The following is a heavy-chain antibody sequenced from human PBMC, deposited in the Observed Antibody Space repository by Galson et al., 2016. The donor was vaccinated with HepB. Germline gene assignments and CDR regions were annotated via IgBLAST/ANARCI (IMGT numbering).Heavy chain of an antibody. CDR1: GDSISSYY. D-gene: IGHD5-12*01. CDR3: AREVASRFDY. V-gene: IGHV4-59*01. Sequence: ETLSLTCTVSGDSISSYYWTWIRQPPGKGLEWIGYVYYTGSTKYNPSPRSPVSISMDTSKDQFSLKLSSVTAADTAVYYCAREVASRFDYWGQGILVSVSS. J-gene: IGHJ4*02. CDR2: VYYTGST.